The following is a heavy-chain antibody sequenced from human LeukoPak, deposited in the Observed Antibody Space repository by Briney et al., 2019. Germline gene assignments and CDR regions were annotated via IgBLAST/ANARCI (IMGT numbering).Heavy chain of an antibody. V-gene: IGHV3-11*01. J-gene: IGHJ5*02. Sequence: GESLRLSCAASGFTFSDYYMSWIRQAPGKGLEWVSYTSSSGSSIHYADSVKGRFTISRDNAKNSLYLQMNSLRVEDTAVYYCARETTRNWFDPWGQGTLVTVSS. CDR1: GFTFSDYY. CDR2: TSSSGSSI. CDR3: ARETTRNWFDP. D-gene: IGHD1-1*01.